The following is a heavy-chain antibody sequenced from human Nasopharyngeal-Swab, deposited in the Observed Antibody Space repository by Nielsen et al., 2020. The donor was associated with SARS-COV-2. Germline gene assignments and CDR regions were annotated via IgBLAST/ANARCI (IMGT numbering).Heavy chain of an antibody. V-gene: IGHV3-30*18. CDR3: AKDKKARGDSSSWTTDY. D-gene: IGHD6-13*01. J-gene: IGHJ4*02. CDR2: ISYDGSNK. Sequence: WIRQPPGKGLEWVAVISYDGSNKYYADSVKGRFTISSDNSKNTLYLQMNSLRAEDTAVYYCAKDKKARGDSSSWTTDYWGQGTLVTVSS.